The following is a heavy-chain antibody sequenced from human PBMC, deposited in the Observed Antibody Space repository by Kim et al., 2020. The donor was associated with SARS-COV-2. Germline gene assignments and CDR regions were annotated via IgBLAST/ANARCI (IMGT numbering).Heavy chain of an antibody. V-gene: IGHV4-59*01. J-gene: IGHJ5*02. D-gene: IGHD6-13*01. Sequence: SETLSLTCTVSGGSISSYYWSWIRQPPGKGLEWIGYIYYSGSTNYNPSLKSRVTISVDTSKNQFSLKLSSVTAADTAVYYCARVGSYSSSWYFTEYNWFDPWGQGTRVTVSS. CDR3: ARVGSYSSSWYFTEYNWFDP. CDR2: IYYSGST. CDR1: GGSISSYY.